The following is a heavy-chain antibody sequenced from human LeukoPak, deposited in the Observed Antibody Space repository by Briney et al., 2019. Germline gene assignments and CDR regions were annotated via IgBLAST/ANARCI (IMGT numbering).Heavy chain of an antibody. CDR3: ARDRGTDYDILTGYYIVTSFDY. J-gene: IGHJ4*02. CDR1: GFTFSRFV. CDR2: ISAYNGNT. D-gene: IGHD3-9*01. Sequence: ASVKVSCKASGFTFSRFVIQWVRQAPGQGLEWMGWISAYNGNTNYAQKLQGRVTMTTDTSTSTAYMELRSLRSDDTAVYYCARDRGTDYDILTGYYIVTSFDYWGQGTLVTVSS. V-gene: IGHV1-18*01.